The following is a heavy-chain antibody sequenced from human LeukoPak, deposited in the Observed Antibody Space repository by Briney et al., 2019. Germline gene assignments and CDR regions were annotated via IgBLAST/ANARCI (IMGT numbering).Heavy chain of an antibody. CDR1: GFTFSSSW. Sequence: WGSLRLSCAASGFTFSSSWMSWVRQAPGKGLEWVANIKPDGSEKFHVDSVKGRFTISRDNSKSSLSLQMNSLRAEDTAVYYCARYGLTAALDFWGQGTLVTVSS. CDR2: IKPDGSEK. V-gene: IGHV3-7*01. J-gene: IGHJ4*02. CDR3: ARYGLTAALDF. D-gene: IGHD2-21*02.